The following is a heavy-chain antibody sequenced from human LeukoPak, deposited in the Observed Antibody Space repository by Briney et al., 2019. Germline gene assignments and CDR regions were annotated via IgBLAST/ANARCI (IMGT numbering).Heavy chain of an antibody. D-gene: IGHD3-3*01. Sequence: ASAKVSCKASGYTFTGYYMHWVRQAPGQGLEWMGWINPNSGGTNYAQKFQGRVTMTRDTSISTAYMELSRLRSDDTAVYYCARDISDFWSGYLVGDFDYWGQGTLVTVSS. CDR2: INPNSGGT. V-gene: IGHV1-2*02. CDR3: ARDISDFWSGYLVGDFDY. CDR1: GYTFTGYY. J-gene: IGHJ4*02.